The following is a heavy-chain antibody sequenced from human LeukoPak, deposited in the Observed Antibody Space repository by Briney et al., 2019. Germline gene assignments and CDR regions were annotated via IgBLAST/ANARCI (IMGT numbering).Heavy chain of an antibody. CDR1: GYTFTGYY. J-gene: IGHJ4*02. V-gene: IGHV1-2*04. Sequence: GASVKVSCKASGYTFTGYYMHWVRQAPGQGLEWMGWINPNSGGTNYAQKFQGWVTMTRDTSISTAYMELSSLRSEDTAVYYCARDSDYYDSSGYFDYWGQGTLVTVSS. CDR3: ARDSDYYDSSGYFDY. D-gene: IGHD3-22*01. CDR2: INPNSGGT.